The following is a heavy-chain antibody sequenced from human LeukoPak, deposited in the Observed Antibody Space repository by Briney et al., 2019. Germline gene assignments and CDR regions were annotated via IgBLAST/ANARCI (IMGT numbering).Heavy chain of an antibody. CDR2: IKQDGSEK. CDR3: AREYGSGSYYRLRLDY. V-gene: IGHV3-7*03. CDR1: GFTFSSYW. D-gene: IGHD3-10*01. J-gene: IGHJ4*02. Sequence: GGSLRLSCAASGFTFSSYWMSWVRQAPGKGLGWVANIKQDGSEKYYVDSVKGRFTISRDNAKNSLYLQMNSLRAEDTAVYYCAREYGSGSYYRLRLDYWGQGTLVTVSS.